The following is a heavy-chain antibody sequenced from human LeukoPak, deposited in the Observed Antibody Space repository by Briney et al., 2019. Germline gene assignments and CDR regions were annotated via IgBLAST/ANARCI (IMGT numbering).Heavy chain of an antibody. CDR1: GFTFSSYS. Sequence: GGSLRLSCAASGFTFSSYSMNWVRQAPGKGLEWVSAISGSGGSTYYADSVKGRFTISRDNSKNTLYLQMNSLRAEDTAVYYCAKVDCGGDCYGWFDPWGQGTLVTVSS. CDR2: ISGSGGST. J-gene: IGHJ5*02. V-gene: IGHV3-23*01. CDR3: AKVDCGGDCYGWFDP. D-gene: IGHD2-21*02.